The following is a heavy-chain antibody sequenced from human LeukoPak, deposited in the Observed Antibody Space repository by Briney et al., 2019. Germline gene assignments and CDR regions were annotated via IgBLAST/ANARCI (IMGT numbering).Heavy chain of an antibody. CDR2: ISSSSSYI. CDR3: ARDLEDDFWSGYLTNAMDV. V-gene: IGHV3-21*01. Sequence: PGGSLRLSCAASGFTLSSYSMNWVRQAPGKGLEWVSSISSSSSYIYYADSVKGRFTISRDNAKNSLYLQMNSLRAEDTAVYYCARDLEDDFWSGYLTNAMDVWGKGTTVTVSS. J-gene: IGHJ6*04. D-gene: IGHD3-3*01. CDR1: GFTLSSYS.